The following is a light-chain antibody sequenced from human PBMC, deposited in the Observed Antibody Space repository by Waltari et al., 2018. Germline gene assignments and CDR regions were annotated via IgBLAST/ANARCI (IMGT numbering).Light chain of an antibody. Sequence: QSALTQPASVSGSPGQSITISCTGTSSDVGGYNYVSWYQQHPGKAPKLMIYDVSNRPSGGSNRFSRSKSGNTASLTISGLQAEDEADDYCSSYTSSSTLVVFGGGTKLTVL. CDR3: SSYTSSSTLVV. V-gene: IGLV2-14*01. CDR1: SSDVGGYNY. J-gene: IGLJ2*01. CDR2: DVS.